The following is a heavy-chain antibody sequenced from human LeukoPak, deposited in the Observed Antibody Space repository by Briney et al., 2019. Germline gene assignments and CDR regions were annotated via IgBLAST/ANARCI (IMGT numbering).Heavy chain of an antibody. V-gene: IGHV4-39*01. Sequence: SETLSLTCTVSGGSISSSSYYWGWIRQPPGKGLEWIGSIYYSGSTYYNPSLKSRVTISVDASKNQFSLKLSSVTAADTAVYYRASGPWVQPDQDYMDVWGKGTTVTISS. CDR3: ASGPWVQPDQDYMDV. J-gene: IGHJ6*03. CDR1: GGSISSSSYY. CDR2: IYYSGST. D-gene: IGHD5-18*01.